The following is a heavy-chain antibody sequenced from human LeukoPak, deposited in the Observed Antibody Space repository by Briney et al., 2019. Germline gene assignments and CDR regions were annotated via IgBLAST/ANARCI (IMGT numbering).Heavy chain of an antibody. Sequence: PSETLSLTCAVYGGSFSGYYWSWIRQPPGKGLEWIGEINHSGSTNYNPSLKSRVTISVDTSKNQFSLKLSSVTAADTAVYYCAKDSARYFDWLLGYFDYWGQGTLVTVSS. V-gene: IGHV4-34*01. J-gene: IGHJ4*02. D-gene: IGHD3-9*01. CDR2: INHSGST. CDR1: GGSFSGYY. CDR3: AKDSARYFDWLLGYFDY.